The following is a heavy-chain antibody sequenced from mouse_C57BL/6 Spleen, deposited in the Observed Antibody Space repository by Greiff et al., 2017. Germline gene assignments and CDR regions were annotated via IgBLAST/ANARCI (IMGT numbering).Heavy chain of an antibody. CDR1: GYSITSGYY. CDR2: ISYDGSN. J-gene: IGHJ2*01. CDR3: ARGTTVDY. D-gene: IGHD1-1*01. V-gene: IGHV3-6*01. Sequence: DVKVEESGPGLVKPSQSLSLTCSVTGYSITSGYYWNWIRQFPGNKLEWMGYISYDGSNNYNPSLKNRISITRDTSKNQFFLKLNSVTTEDTATYYCARGTTVDYWGQGTTLTVSS.